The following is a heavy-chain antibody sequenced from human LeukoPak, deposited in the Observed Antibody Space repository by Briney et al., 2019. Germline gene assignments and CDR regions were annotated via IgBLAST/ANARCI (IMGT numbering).Heavy chain of an antibody. V-gene: IGHV3-15*01. CDR1: GFTFSDAW. CDR3: AKDFNAWEPADY. Sequence: GGSLRLSCAASGFTFSDAWMTWVRQAPGKGLEWVGRIKSKSDGGTTDYVAPVKGRLTISRDDSKNTLYLQMNSLRAEDTAVYYCAKDFNAWEPADYWGQGTLVTVSS. J-gene: IGHJ4*02. D-gene: IGHD1-26*01. CDR2: IKSKSDGGTT.